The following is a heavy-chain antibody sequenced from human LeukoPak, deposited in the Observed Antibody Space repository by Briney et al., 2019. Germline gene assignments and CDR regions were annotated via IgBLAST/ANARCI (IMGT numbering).Heavy chain of an antibody. Sequence: ASVKVSCKASGYTFTGYYMHWVRQAPGQGLEWMGWINPNSGGTNYAQKFQGRVTMTRDTSISTAYMELSRLRSDDTAVYYCARDLADNYYDSSGYYYAGMDYWGQGTLVTVSS. V-gene: IGHV1-2*02. J-gene: IGHJ4*02. CDR3: ARDLADNYYDSSGYYYAGMDY. D-gene: IGHD3-22*01. CDR1: GYTFTGYY. CDR2: INPNSGGT.